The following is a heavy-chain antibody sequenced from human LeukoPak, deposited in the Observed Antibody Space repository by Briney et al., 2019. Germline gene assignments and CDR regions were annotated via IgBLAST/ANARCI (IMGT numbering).Heavy chain of an antibody. J-gene: IGHJ4*02. CDR1: GGSFSGYY. CDR3: ARVRRGDQGLGY. V-gene: IGHV4-34*01. Sequence: SETLSLTCAVYGGSFSGYYWSWIRQPPGKGLEWIGEISHSGSTNYNPSLKSRVTISVDTSKNQFSLKLSSVTAADTAVYYCARVRRGDQGLGYWGQGTLVTVSS. CDR2: ISHSGST. D-gene: IGHD4-17*01.